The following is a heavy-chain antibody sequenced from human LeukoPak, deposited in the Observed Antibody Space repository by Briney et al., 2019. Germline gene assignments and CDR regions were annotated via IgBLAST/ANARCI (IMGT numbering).Heavy chain of an antibody. CDR2: TRYDEDNK. D-gene: IGHD6-19*01. V-gene: IGHV3-30*02. CDR3: AKDTSTISVSGTCFDY. Sequence: GSLRLSCAASGFTFSSYGMNWVRPAPGKGLEWVAFTRYDEDNKYYADSVKGRFTISRDNSKNTLYLQMNSLRAEDTAVYYCAKDTSTISVSGTCFDYWGQGTLVTVSS. CDR1: GFTFSSYG. J-gene: IGHJ4*02.